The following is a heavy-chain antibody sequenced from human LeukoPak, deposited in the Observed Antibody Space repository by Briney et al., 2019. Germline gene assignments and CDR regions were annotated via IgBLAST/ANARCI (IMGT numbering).Heavy chain of an antibody. CDR1: GYTFTSYG. D-gene: IGHD2-2*01. Sequence: GASVKVSCKASGYTFTSYGISWVRQAPGQGLEWMGWISAYNGNTNYAQKLQGRVTMTTDTSTSTACMELRSLRSDDTAVYYCARDVSRYCSSTSCPVDYWGQGTLVTVSS. CDR2: ISAYNGNT. V-gene: IGHV1-18*04. CDR3: ARDVSRYCSSTSCPVDY. J-gene: IGHJ4*02.